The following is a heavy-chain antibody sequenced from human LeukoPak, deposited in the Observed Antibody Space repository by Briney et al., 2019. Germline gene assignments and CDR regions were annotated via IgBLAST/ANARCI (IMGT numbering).Heavy chain of an antibody. D-gene: IGHD6-6*01. V-gene: IGHV3-7*01. CDR3: ARIGYRSSSFDY. CDR2: IKEDGSIK. Sequence: GGSLRLSCAASGLTFSSYSMNWVRQAPGKGLEWVAHIKEDGSIKYYVDSVKGRFTISRDTAKNSVYLQMNSLRVEDTGIYFCARIGYRSSSFDYWGQGTLVTVSS. J-gene: IGHJ4*02. CDR1: GLTFSSYS.